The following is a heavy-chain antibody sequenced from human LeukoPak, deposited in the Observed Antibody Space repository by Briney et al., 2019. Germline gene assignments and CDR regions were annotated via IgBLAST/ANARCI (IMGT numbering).Heavy chain of an antibody. CDR2: IYSGGST. V-gene: IGHV3-66*01. CDR3: AKDRDSSGLGY. J-gene: IGHJ4*02. D-gene: IGHD6-19*01. CDR1: GFTVSSNY. Sequence: GGSLRLSCAASGFTVSSNYMSWVRQAPGKGLEWVSVIYSGGSTYYADSVKGRFTISRDNSKNTLYLQMNSLRAEDTAVYYCAKDRDSSGLGYWGQGTLVTVSS.